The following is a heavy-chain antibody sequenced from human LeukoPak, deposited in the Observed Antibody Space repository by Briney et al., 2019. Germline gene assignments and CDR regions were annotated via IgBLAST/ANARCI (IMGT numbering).Heavy chain of an antibody. D-gene: IGHD3-22*01. CDR2: MNPNSGNT. V-gene: IGHV1-8*01. CDR3: ARATYYYDSSGYYYGDNWFDP. Sequence: ASVKVSCTASGYTFTSYDINWVRQATGQGLEWMGWMNPNSGNTGYAQKFQGRVTMTRNTSISTAYMELSSLRSEDTAVYYCARATYYYDSSGYYYGDNWFDPWGQGTLVTVSS. CDR1: GYTFTSYD. J-gene: IGHJ5*02.